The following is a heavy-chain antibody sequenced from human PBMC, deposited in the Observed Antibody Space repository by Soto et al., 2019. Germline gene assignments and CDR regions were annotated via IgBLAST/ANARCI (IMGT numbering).Heavy chain of an antibody. D-gene: IGHD3-10*01. CDR3: AKDLNASACFTYYGHYAMHV. V-gene: IGHV3-23*01. CDR1: GFTFSNYA. J-gene: IGHJ6*02. Sequence: EVQMLESGGGLVHPGGSLRLSCAASGFTFSNYAMNWVRQAPGKGLEWVSAISGSGRNTYYADSVKGRLTISRDSSKNTRDRQINTLRIEDTGVYNCAKDLNASACFTYYGHYAMHVLGQGTTVTVSS. CDR2: ISGSGRNT.